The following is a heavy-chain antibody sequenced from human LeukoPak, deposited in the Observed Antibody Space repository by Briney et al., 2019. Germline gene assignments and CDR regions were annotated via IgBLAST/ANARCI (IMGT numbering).Heavy chain of an antibody. CDR3: ARKRWLQSRSAFDI. CDR2: ISSSSSYI. J-gene: IGHJ3*02. Sequence: PGGSLRLSCAASGFTFSSYEMNWVRQAPGKGLEWVSSISSSSSYIYYADSVKGRFTISRDNSKNTLYLQMNSLRAEDTAVYYCARKRWLQSRSAFDIWGQGTMVTVSS. V-gene: IGHV3-21*04. CDR1: GFTFSSYE. D-gene: IGHD5-24*01.